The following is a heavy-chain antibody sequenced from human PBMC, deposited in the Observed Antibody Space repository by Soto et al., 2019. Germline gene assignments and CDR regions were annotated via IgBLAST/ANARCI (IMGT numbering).Heavy chain of an antibody. J-gene: IGHJ4*02. Sequence: GGSLRLSYAASGFTFSSYAMSWVRQAPGKGLEWVSAISGSGGSTYYADSVKGRFTISRDNSKNTLYLQMNSLRAEDTAVYYCATRLRGYCSGGSCLHHYFDYWGQGTLVTVSS. CDR2: ISGSGGST. CDR3: ATRLRGYCSGGSCLHHYFDY. V-gene: IGHV3-23*01. D-gene: IGHD2-15*01. CDR1: GFTFSSYA.